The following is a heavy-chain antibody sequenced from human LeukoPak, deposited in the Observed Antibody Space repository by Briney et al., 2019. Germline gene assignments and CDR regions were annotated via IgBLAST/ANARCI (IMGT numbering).Heavy chain of an antibody. CDR3: AKDPYSSPYYEPGY. D-gene: IGHD6-19*01. CDR1: GFTFSSYA. CDR2: ISYDGSNK. J-gene: IGHJ4*02. Sequence: GGSLRLSCAASGFTFSSYAMHWVRQAPGQGLEWVAGISYDGSNKYYADSVKGRFTISRVSSENTLYLQMNSLRADDTAVYYCAKDPYSSPYYEPGYLGKGTMVTVSS. V-gene: IGHV3-30*04.